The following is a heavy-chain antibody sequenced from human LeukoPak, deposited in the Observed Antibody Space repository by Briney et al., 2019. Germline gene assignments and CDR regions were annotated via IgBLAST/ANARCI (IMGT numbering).Heavy chain of an antibody. J-gene: IGHJ4*02. Sequence: PSETLSLTCTVSGGSISSSSYYWGWIRQPPGKGLEWIGNIYYTGSSTYNPSVKSRVTISVDTSRNQFSLKLSSVTAGDTAVYYCATLVGFSGSSPSIDYWGQGTLVTVSS. CDR1: GGSISSSSYY. V-gene: IGHV4-39*07. D-gene: IGHD1-26*01. CDR3: ATLVGFSGSSPSIDY. CDR2: IYYTGSS.